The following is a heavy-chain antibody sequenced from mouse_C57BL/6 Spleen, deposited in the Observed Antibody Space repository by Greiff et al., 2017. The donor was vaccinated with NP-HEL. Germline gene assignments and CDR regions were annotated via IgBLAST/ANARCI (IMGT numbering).Heavy chain of an antibody. V-gene: IGHV1-39*01. D-gene: IGHD1-1*01. J-gene: IGHJ4*01. Sequence: VQLQQSGPELVKPGASVKISCKASGYSFTDYNMNWVKQSNGKGLEWIGVINPNYGTTSYNQKFKGKATLTVDQSSSTAYMQLNSLTSKDSAVYYCARNGGFTTVVAMDYWGQGTSVTVSS. CDR3: ARNGGFTTVVAMDY. CDR2: INPNYGTT. CDR1: GYSFTDYN.